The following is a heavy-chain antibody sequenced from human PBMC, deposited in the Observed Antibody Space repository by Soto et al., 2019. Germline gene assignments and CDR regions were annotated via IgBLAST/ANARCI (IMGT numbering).Heavy chain of an antibody. D-gene: IGHD6-19*01. V-gene: IGHV3-30*18. CDR2: ISYDGSNK. J-gene: IGHJ4*02. CDR1: GFTFSSYG. Sequence: GGSLRLSCAASGFTFSSYGMHWVRQAPGKGLEWVAVISYDGSNKYYADSVKGRFTISRDNSKNTLYLQMNSLRAEDTAVYYCAKDPQAIGAVAGMFDHWGLGTRVTVSS. CDR3: AKDPQAIGAVAGMFDH.